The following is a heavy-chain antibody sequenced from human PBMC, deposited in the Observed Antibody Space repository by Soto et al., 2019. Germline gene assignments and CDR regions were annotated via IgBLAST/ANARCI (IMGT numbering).Heavy chain of an antibody. D-gene: IGHD4-17*01. V-gene: IGHV1-46*01. Sequence: ASVKVCCKASGYTFTSYYMHWVRQAPGQGPEWMGIINPDGGSASDAQKFQGRVTMTSDTSTSTVYMELSSLRSEDTAVYYCARDHAMTTAVTPVPAFDVWGQGTMVT. CDR1: GYTFTSYY. CDR3: ARDHAMTTAVTPVPAFDV. J-gene: IGHJ3*01. CDR2: INPDGGSA.